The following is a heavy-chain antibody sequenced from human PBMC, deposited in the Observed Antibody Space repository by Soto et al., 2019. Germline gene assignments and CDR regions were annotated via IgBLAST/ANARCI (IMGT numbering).Heavy chain of an antibody. V-gene: IGHV4-4*07. J-gene: IGHJ4*02. Sequence: PTETLSLTCPVSGGSISSYGYYWFRQPDGQGLEQIGSIDNSVSTISNPSLNCRISMSQETSRNQFSLKLNMVPAADTAVYYCPRGGQDFWSGPFDFWGQGALVTVSS. D-gene: IGHD3-3*01. CDR2: IDNSVST. CDR3: PRGGQDFWSGPFDF. CDR1: GGSISSYG.